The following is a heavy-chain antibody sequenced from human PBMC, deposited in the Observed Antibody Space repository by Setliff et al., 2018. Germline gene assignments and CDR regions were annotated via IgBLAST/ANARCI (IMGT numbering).Heavy chain of an antibody. J-gene: IGHJ6*03. CDR3: ASIDWGENFYNTDV. Sequence: GESLKISCGASGFTFRKYWMYWVRQVPGKGLVWVSRISPDGTITNYADSVKGRSTISRDNAKNTLYLQMNSLRGEDTAVYFCASIDWGENFYNTDVWGKGTTVTVSS. V-gene: IGHV3-74*01. CDR2: ISPDGTIT. D-gene: IGHD7-27*01. CDR1: GFTFRKYW.